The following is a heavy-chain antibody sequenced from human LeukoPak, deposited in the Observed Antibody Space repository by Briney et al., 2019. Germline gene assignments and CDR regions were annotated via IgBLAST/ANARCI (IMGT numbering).Heavy chain of an antibody. D-gene: IGHD5-18*01. V-gene: IGHV4-59*08. CDR3: ARILNGYSYGCMDV. CDR1: GDSFGRHY. J-gene: IGHJ6*02. CDR2: IFHSGST. Sequence: SETLSLTCTVSGDSFGRHYWSWIRQPPGKGLEWIGYIFHSGSTDSNPSLKSRVTISVDTSKNQFSLKLSSVTAADTAVYYCARILNGYSYGCMDVWGQGTTVTVSS.